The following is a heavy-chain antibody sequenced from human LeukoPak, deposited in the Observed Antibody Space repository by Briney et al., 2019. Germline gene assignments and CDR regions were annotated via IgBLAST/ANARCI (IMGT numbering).Heavy chain of an antibody. CDR3: ARDARPEAYSNLYYFDY. J-gene: IGHJ4*02. V-gene: IGHV4-39*07. CDR1: GGSINISSFF. D-gene: IGHD4-11*01. CDR2: VSYTLTT. Sequence: SETLSLTCTVSGGSINISSFFWGWIRQPPGKWLGWIGSVSYTLTTYYNPSLQSRVTISLDASKNQFSLKLSSVTAADTAVYYCARDARPEAYSNLYYFDYWGQGTLVTVSS.